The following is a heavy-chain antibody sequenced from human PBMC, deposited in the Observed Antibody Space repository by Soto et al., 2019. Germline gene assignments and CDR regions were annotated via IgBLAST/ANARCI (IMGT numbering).Heavy chain of an antibody. CDR1: GFTFSNAW. CDR2: IKSKTDGGTT. D-gene: IGHD4-17*01. CDR3: TTTVNKDYGDYEFFY. Sequence: VQLVESGGGLVQPGGSIRLSCAASGFTFSNAWMNWVRQAPGKGLEWVGRIKSKTDGGTTDYAAPVKGRFTISRDDSKNTLYLQMNSLKTEDTAVYYCTTTVNKDYGDYEFFYWGQGTLVTVSS. V-gene: IGHV3-15*07. J-gene: IGHJ4*02.